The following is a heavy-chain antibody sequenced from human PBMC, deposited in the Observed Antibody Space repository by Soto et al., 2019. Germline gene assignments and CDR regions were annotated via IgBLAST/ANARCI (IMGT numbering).Heavy chain of an antibody. J-gene: IGHJ4*02. V-gene: IGHV4-28*01. CDR3: ARREIQGPIDY. CDR2: IYYSGTT. CDR1: GYSISSSNW. Sequence: SETLSLTCAVSGYSISSSNWWGWIRQPPGKGLEWIGYIYYSGTTYYNPSLKSRVTMSVDTSKNQFSLKLTSVTAVDTAVYYCARREIQGPIDYWGQGTLVTGSS. D-gene: IGHD1-26*01.